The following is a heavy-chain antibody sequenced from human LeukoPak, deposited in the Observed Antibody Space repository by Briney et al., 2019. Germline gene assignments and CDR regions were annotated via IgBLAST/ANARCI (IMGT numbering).Heavy chain of an antibody. V-gene: IGHV3-53*01. J-gene: IGHJ3*02. CDR2: IYSGGST. CDR1: GFTVSSNY. CDR3: AREGYCSSTSCYTLGDAFDI. D-gene: IGHD2-2*02. Sequence: GGSLRLSCAASGFTVSSNYMSWVRQAPGKGLEWVSVIYSGGSTYYADSVKGRFTISRDNSKNTLYLQMNSLRAEDTAVYYCAREGYCSSTSCYTLGDAFDIWGQGTKVTVSS.